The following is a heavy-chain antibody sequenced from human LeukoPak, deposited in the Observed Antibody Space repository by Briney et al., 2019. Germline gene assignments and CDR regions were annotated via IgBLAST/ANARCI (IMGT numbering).Heavy chain of an antibody. D-gene: IGHD3-9*01. CDR2: ISAYNGNT. CDR1: GYTFTSYG. CDR3: AISDILTGYYSTTFDY. Sequence: ASVKVSCKASGYTFTSYGISSVRQAPGQGLEWMGWISAYNGNTNYAQKLQGRVTMTTDTSTSTAYMELRSLRSDDTAVYYCAISDILTGYYSTTFDYWGQGTLVTVSS. V-gene: IGHV1-18*01. J-gene: IGHJ4*02.